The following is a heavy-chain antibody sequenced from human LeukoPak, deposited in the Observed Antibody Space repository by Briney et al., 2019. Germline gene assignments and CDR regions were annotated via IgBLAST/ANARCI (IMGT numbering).Heavy chain of an antibody. D-gene: IGHD3-3*01. Sequence: SETLSLTCAVYGGSFSGYYWSWIRQPPGKGLEWIGEINHSGSTNYNPSLKSRVTISVDTSENQFSLKLSSVTAADTAVYYCAKIFPRGYYYYYRAAGEKGPRVPVP. CDR2: INHSGST. J-gene: IGHJ6*03. V-gene: IGHV4-34*01. CDR3: AKIFPRGYYYYYRAA. CDR1: GGSFSGYY.